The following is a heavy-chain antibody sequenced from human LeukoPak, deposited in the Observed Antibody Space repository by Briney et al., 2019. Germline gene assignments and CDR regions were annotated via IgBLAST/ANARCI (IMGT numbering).Heavy chain of an antibody. D-gene: IGHD3-22*01. Sequence: SETLSLTCTVSGYSISSGYYWGWIRQPPGKGLEWIGSIYHSGSTYYNPSLKSRVTISVDTSKNQFSLKLSSVTAADTAVYYCARAFGYYDSSGYVPVGWFDPWGQGTLVTVSS. CDR2: IYHSGST. CDR1: GYSISSGYY. V-gene: IGHV4-38-2*02. J-gene: IGHJ5*02. CDR3: ARAFGYYDSSGYVPVGWFDP.